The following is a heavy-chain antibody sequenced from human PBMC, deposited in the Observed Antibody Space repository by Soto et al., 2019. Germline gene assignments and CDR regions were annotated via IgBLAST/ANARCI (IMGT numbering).Heavy chain of an antibody. CDR2: VYHTGRT. Sequence: PSETLSLTCTVSGYSINSGHYWAWIRQPPGKGLEWIGSVYHTGRTYSDPSLKSRVTISVDTSKNQFSLKMTSVTAADTAIYFFARRYRIAVVTAAFDIWGQGTMVTVSS. V-gene: IGHV4-38-2*02. J-gene: IGHJ3*02. CDR3: ARRYRIAVVTAAFDI. CDR1: GYSINSGHY. D-gene: IGHD2-21*02.